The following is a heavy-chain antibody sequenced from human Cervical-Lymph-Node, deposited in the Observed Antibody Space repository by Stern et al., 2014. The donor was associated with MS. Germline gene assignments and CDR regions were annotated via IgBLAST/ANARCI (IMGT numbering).Heavy chain of an antibody. CDR2: VSSDGANT. CDR3: ASQI. J-gene: IGHJ3*02. Sequence: VQLEESGGGVVQPGRSLRLSCAASGFIFSNYAMHWVRQPPGEGLEWVAVVSSDGANTYFADSVKGRFTISRDNSKNTLNLQMNSLKIEDTAIYYCASQIWGQGTMVTVSS. CDR1: GFIFSNYA. V-gene: IGHV3-30*01.